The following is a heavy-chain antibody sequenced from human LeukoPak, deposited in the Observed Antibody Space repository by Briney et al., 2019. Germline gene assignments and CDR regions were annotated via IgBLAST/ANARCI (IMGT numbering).Heavy chain of an antibody. J-gene: IGHJ4*02. Sequence: SVKVSCKAPGGTFSSYTISWVRQAPGQGLEWMGRIIPILGIANYAQKFQGRVTITADKSTSTAYMELSSLRSEDTAVYYCAANLYDFWSGYYGRFDYWGQGTLVTVSS. CDR2: IIPILGIA. V-gene: IGHV1-69*02. CDR1: GGTFSSYT. CDR3: AANLYDFWSGYYGRFDY. D-gene: IGHD3-3*01.